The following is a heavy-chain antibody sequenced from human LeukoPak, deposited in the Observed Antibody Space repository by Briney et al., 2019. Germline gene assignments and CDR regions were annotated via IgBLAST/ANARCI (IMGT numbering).Heavy chain of an antibody. V-gene: IGHV1-69*13. CDR2: IIPIFGTA. D-gene: IGHD1-26*01. CDR1: GGTFSSYA. J-gene: IGHJ4*02. Sequence: SVKASCKASGGTFSSYAISWVRQAPGQGLEWMGGIIPIFGTANYAQKFQGRVTITADESTSTAYMELSSLRSDDTAVYYCARAAVVGFDYWGQGTLVTVSS. CDR3: ARAAVVGFDY.